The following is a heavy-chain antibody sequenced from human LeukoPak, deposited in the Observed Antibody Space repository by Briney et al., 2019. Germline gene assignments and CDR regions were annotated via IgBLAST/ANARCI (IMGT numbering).Heavy chain of an antibody. CDR3: ATDFYDST. V-gene: IGHV3-15*07. CDR1: GFTFSNAW. D-gene: IGHD3-22*01. CDR2: IRSNSDGGTT. Sequence: GGSLRLSCATSGFTFSNAWMNWVRQAPGKGLEWVGRIRSNSDGGTTDYAAPVKGRFTLSRDDSKTTLYLQMISLQTEDTAVYYCATDFYDSTWGQGTLVTVSS. J-gene: IGHJ5*02.